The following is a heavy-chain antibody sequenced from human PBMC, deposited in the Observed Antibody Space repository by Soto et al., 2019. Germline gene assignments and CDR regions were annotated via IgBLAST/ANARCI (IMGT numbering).Heavy chain of an antibody. Sequence: QLQLQESGPGLVKPSETLSLTCNVSGGSISSSSYYWGWIRQPPGKGLEWIGSIYYSGSTYYNPSLKIRVTISVDRSKNQFSRKLSSVTAADTAVYYCARQLYCSGGSCFTQTFDYWGQGTLVTVSS. D-gene: IGHD2-15*01. CDR3: ARQLYCSGGSCFTQTFDY. V-gene: IGHV4-39*01. CDR2: IYYSGST. J-gene: IGHJ4*02. CDR1: GGSISSSSYY.